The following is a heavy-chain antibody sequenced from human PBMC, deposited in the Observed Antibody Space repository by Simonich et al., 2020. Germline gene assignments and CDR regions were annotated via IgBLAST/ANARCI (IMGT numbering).Heavy chain of an antibody. Sequence: EVQLVESGGGLVQPGGSLRLSCAASGFTFSSYWMSWVRQAPGKGLEGVANKKQDGSGKYYVDPVKGRFTISRDNAKNSLYLQMNSLRAEDTAVYYCAREGIAARDAFDIWGQGTMVTVSS. V-gene: IGHV3-7*01. CDR2: KKQDGSGK. CDR3: AREGIAARDAFDI. CDR1: GFTFSSYW. J-gene: IGHJ3*02. D-gene: IGHD6-6*01.